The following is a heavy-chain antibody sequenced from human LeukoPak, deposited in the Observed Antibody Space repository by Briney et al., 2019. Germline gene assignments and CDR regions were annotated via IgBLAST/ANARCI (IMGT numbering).Heavy chain of an antibody. CDR3: ARRGAYYFDY. V-gene: IGHV4-38-2*02. D-gene: IGHD3-16*01. CDR2: IYHSGST. CDR1: GYSISSGYY. Sequence: PSETLSLTCTVSGYSISSGYYWGWIRQPPGKGLEWIGSIYHSGSTYYNPSLKSRVTISVDTSKNQFSLKLSSVTAADTAVYYCARRGAYYFDYWGQGTLVTVSS. J-gene: IGHJ4*02.